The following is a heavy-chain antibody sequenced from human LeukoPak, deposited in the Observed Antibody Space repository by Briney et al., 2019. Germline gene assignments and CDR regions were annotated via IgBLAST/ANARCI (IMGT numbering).Heavy chain of an antibody. J-gene: IGHJ4*02. Sequence: SATLSLTCTVSGDSISSSGYYWGWIRQPPGKGLEWIGIIHFSGTTYYNPSLKSRVTISVDTSKNQSSLKVTSVTAADTAVYYCARFRGVVSSSLLDFWGQGTLVSVSS. CDR3: ARFRGVVSSSLLDF. V-gene: IGHV4-39*01. D-gene: IGHD3-10*01. CDR2: IHFSGTT. CDR1: GDSISSSGYY.